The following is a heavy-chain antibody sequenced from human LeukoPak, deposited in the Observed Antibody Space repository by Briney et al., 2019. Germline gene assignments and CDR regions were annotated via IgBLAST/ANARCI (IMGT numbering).Heavy chain of an antibody. CDR3: ARGDMDIVVVPTAIGWFDP. Sequence: GGSLRLSCAASGFTFSGYSMNWVRQAPGKGLEWVSSISSSSSNIYYADSVKGRFTISRDNAKNPLYLQMNSLRAEDTAVYYCARGDMDIVVVPTAIGWFDPWGQGTLVTVSS. V-gene: IGHV3-21*01. CDR1: GFTFSGYS. D-gene: IGHD2-2*02. CDR2: ISSSSSNI. J-gene: IGHJ5*02.